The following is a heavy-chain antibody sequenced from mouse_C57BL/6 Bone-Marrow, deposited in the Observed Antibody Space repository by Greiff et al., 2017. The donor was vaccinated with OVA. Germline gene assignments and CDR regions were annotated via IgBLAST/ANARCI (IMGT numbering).Heavy chain of an antibody. CDR2: IDPSDSYT. J-gene: IGHJ1*03. CDR1: GYTFTSYW. D-gene: IGHD6-2*01. CDR3: GVLRAGGYWYFDV. V-gene: IGHV1-50*01. Sequence: VQLQESGAELVKPGASVKLSCKASGYTFTSYWMQWVKQRPGQGLEWIGEIDPSDSYTSYNQKFKGKATLTVDTSSSTAYMQLSSLTSEDSAVYYCGVLRAGGYWYFDVWGTGTTVTVSS.